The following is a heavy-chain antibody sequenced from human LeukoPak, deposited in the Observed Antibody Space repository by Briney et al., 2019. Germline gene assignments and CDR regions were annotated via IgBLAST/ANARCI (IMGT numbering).Heavy chain of an antibody. V-gene: IGHV3-74*01. J-gene: IGHJ3*02. Sequence: GGSLRLSCAASGFTFSSYWMHWVRQAPGKGLVWVSRINTDGSSTSYADSVKGRFTISRDNAKNTLYLQMNSLRAEDTAVYYCARVDYDSSGYGGDDDAFDIWGQGTMVTVSS. CDR2: INTDGSST. CDR1: GFTFSSYW. CDR3: ARVDYDSSGYGGDDDAFDI. D-gene: IGHD3-22*01.